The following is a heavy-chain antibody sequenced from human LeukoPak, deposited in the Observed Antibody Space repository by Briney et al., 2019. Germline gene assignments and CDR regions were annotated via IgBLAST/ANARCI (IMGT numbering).Heavy chain of an antibody. Sequence: GGSLRLSCAVSGFTFSSYSMNWVRQAPGRGLEWISYISQSSSTTYYADSVKGRFTISRDNAKNSLYLQMNSLRDEDTAVYYCATDGMSDDNGNWFDPWGQGTLVTVSS. CDR1: GFTFSSYS. J-gene: IGHJ5*02. CDR3: ATDGMSDDNGNWFDP. V-gene: IGHV3-48*02. D-gene: IGHD1-1*01. CDR2: ISQSSSTT.